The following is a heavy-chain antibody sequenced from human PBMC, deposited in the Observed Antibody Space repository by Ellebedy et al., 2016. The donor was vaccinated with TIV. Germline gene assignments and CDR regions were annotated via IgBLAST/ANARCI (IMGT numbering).Heavy chain of an antibody. CDR3: AKDLRYTTGWGGALDI. CDR1: GFTFSIYA. Sequence: GESLKISCAASGFTFSIYAMSWVRQAPGKGLEWVSLISGSGDRTYYADSVKGRFTISRDNSRNTLYLQMNSLRGEDTAVYFCAKDLRYTTGWGGALDIWGQGAMVTVSS. CDR2: ISGSGDRT. V-gene: IGHV3-23*01. D-gene: IGHD2-8*02. J-gene: IGHJ3*02.